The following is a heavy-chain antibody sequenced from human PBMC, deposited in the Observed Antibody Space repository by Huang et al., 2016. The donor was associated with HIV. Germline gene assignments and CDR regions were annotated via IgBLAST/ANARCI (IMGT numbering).Heavy chain of an antibody. CDR2: FDPEEGET. J-gene: IGHJ3*02. CDR1: GYTVSELS. CDR3: ATSTPDVGAGVLRSAFDI. V-gene: IGHV1-24*01. Sequence: QVQLVESGAELKKPGASVRVSCKVSGYTVSELSLHWVRQAPEKGLEWMGGFDPEEGETIYARRLQGRVTMTEETSKDTAYMELSSLRPEDTAVYYCATSTPDVGAGVLRSAFDIWGQGTMVTVSS. D-gene: IGHD2-15*01.